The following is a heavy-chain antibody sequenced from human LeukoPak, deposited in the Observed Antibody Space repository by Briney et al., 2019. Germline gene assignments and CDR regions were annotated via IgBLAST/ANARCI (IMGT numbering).Heavy chain of an antibody. CDR3: ARGRVITTVDY. CDR1: GGSISSYY. V-gene: IGHV4-59*01. Sequence: PSETLSLTCAVSGGSISSYYWSWIRQPPGKGLEWIGFFYYSGSTNYNPSLKSRVTISVDTSKNQFSLKLTSVTAADTAVYYCARGRVITTVDYWGQGTLVTVSS. D-gene: IGHD3-22*01. J-gene: IGHJ4*02. CDR2: FYYSGST.